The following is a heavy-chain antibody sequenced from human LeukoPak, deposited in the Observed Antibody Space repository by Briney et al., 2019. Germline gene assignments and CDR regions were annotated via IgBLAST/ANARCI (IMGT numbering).Heavy chain of an antibody. CDR2: IASDGSST. Sequence: GGSLRLSCAASGFIFSSYWMNWVRQAPGKGLVWVSRIASDGSSTTYADSVKGRFSISRDNAKNTLYLQMNSLRVEDAAVYYCARGRPHGNDYWGQGTLVTVSS. CDR3: ARGRPHGNDY. J-gene: IGHJ4*02. CDR1: GFIFSSYW. V-gene: IGHV3-74*01. D-gene: IGHD4-23*01.